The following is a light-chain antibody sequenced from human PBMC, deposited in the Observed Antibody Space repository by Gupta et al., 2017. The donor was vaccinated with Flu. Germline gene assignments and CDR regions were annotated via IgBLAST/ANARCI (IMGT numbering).Light chain of an antibody. Sequence: DIQMTQSPYSLSPSLRDRVTITCLASQSISSYLNWYQQKPGKAPKLLIYAASSLESGVPSRFSGSGSGTDFTLTISRLQPEDFANYYCLQCDSTPRTFGQGTKVEIK. CDR2: AAS. CDR1: QSISSY. CDR3: LQCDSTPRT. J-gene: IGKJ1*01. V-gene: IGKV1-39*01.